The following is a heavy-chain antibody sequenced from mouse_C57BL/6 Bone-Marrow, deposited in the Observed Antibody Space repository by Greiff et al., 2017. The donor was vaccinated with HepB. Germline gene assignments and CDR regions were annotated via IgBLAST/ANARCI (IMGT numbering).Heavy chain of an antibody. Sequence: QVQLQQPGAELVMPGASVKLSCKASGYTFTSYWMHWVKQRPGQGLEWIGEIDPSDSYTNYNQKFTGKSTLTVDKSSSTAYMQLSSLTSEDSAVYYCAGGTWFAYWGQGTLVTVSA. CDR1: GYTFTSYW. V-gene: IGHV1-69*01. CDR3: AGGTWFAY. J-gene: IGHJ3*01. CDR2: IDPSDSYT.